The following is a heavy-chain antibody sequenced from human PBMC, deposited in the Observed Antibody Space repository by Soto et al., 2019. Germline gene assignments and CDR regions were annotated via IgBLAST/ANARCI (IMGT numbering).Heavy chain of an antibody. CDR1: GFTFSSYG. D-gene: IGHD6-19*01. CDR2: ISYDGSNK. J-gene: IGHJ6*02. Sequence: QVQLVESGGGVVQPGRSLRLSCAASGFTFSSYGMHWVRQAPGKGLEWVAVISYDGSNKYYADSVKGRFTISSDNSKNTLYLQMNSLRAEDTAVYYCAKDRAGVEQWLVRFYYYGMDVWGQGTTVTVSS. V-gene: IGHV3-30*18. CDR3: AKDRAGVEQWLVRFYYYGMDV.